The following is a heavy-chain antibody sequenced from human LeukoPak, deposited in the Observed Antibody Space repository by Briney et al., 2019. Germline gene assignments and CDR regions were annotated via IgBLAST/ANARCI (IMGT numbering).Heavy chain of an antibody. CDR2: IWYDGSNK. CDR1: GFTFSSYG. D-gene: IGHD6-13*01. Sequence: SGGSLRLSCAASGFTFSSYGMHWVRQAPGKGLEWVAVIWYDGSNKYYADSVKGRFTISRDNSKNTLYLQMNNLRAEDTAVYYCARVSSWSRPFDYWGQGTLVTVSS. J-gene: IGHJ4*02. V-gene: IGHV3-33*01. CDR3: ARVSSWSRPFDY.